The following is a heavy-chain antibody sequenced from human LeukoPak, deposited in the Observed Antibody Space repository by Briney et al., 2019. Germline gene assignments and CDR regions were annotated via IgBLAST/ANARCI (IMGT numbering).Heavy chain of an antibody. Sequence: ASVKVSCKASGYTFTGYYMHWVRQAPGQGLEWMGWISAYNGNTNYAQKLQGRVTMTIDTSTSTAYMELRSPRSDDTAVYYCARVRRVTAADDTFDIWGQGTMVTVSS. CDR3: ARVRRVTAADDTFDI. D-gene: IGHD4-11*01. CDR1: GYTFTGYY. CDR2: ISAYNGNT. V-gene: IGHV1-18*04. J-gene: IGHJ3*02.